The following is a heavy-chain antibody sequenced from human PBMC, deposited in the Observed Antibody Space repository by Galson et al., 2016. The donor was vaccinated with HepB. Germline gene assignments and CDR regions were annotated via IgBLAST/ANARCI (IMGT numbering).Heavy chain of an antibody. CDR1: GFIFSQFA. V-gene: IGHV3-30-3*01. D-gene: IGHD5-12*01. Sequence: SLRLSCAASGFIFSQFAVHWVRQAPGKGLEWVAVISYSGTKKYCTDSVKGRFTVSRDDSKNTLYLQMNTLRPEDTAVYYCARDQKYSGTDFYYAMDVWGKGATVTVSS. CDR2: ISYSGTKK. CDR3: ARDQKYSGTDFYYAMDV. J-gene: IGHJ6*04.